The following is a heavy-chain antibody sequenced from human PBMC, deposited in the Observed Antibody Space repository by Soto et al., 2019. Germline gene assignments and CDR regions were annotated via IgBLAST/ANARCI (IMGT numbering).Heavy chain of an antibody. J-gene: IGHJ4*02. CDR3: ARLKTYDILNKSDY. Sequence: QVQLQESGPGLVKPSGTLSLTCAVSGGSIGSSNWWSWVRQPPGKGLEWIGEIYDSGTTNYNPSLKSRVTISLDKSKNQFSLKLSSVTAADTAVYYCARLKTYDILNKSDYWGQGSLVTVPS. V-gene: IGHV4-4*02. CDR2: IYDSGTT. CDR1: GGSIGSSNW. D-gene: IGHD3-9*01.